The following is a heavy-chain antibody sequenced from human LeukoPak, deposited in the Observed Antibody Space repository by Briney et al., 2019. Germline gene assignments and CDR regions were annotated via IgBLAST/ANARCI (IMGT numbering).Heavy chain of an antibody. D-gene: IGHD6-19*01. J-gene: IGHJ4*02. CDR2: IKQDGRDK. CDR1: GFTFSGRW. V-gene: IGHV3-7*03. CDR3: VRYFTAVAPTLRLDY. Sequence: GGPLRLSCAASGFTFSGRWMSWLRQAPGKGLEWVATIKQDGRDKYYVDSVKGRFTISRDDAKNSLYLQMNSLRVEDTAVYHCVRYFTAVAPTLRLDYWGQGTLVTVSS.